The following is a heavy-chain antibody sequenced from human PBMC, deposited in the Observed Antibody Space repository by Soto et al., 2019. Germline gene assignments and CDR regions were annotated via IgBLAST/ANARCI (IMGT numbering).Heavy chain of an antibody. D-gene: IGHD4-17*01. CDR3: ATVYRYGDPEH. Sequence: EVQLLESGGDLVQPGGSLRLSCAASGFTFSTYAMNWVRQAPGKGLEWVSGISTSGAGTYYADSVKGRFTISRDNSKNTLFLQMNSLRAEDSGLYYCATVYRYGDPEHWGQGTLVTVSS. CDR1: GFTFSTYA. J-gene: IGHJ1*01. V-gene: IGHV3-23*01. CDR2: ISTSGAGT.